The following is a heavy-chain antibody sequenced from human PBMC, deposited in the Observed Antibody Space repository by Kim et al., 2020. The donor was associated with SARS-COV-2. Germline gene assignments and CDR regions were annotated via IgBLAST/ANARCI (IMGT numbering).Heavy chain of an antibody. CDR2: IIPIFGTA. V-gene: IGHV1-69*13. D-gene: IGHD2-8*01. CDR1: GGTFSSYA. CDR3: ARYLSKFYCTNGVCYRPDTSVAHYYYYGMDV. J-gene: IGHJ6*02. Sequence: SVKVSCKASGGTFSSYAISWVRQAPGQGLEWMGGIIPIFGTANYAQKFQGRVTITADESTSTAYMELSSLRSEDTAVYYCARYLSKFYCTNGVCYRPDTSVAHYYYYGMDVWGQGTTVTVSS.